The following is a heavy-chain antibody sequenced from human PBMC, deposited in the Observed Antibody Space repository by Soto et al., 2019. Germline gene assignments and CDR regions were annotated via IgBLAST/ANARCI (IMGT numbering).Heavy chain of an antibody. CDR2: LSGGGSNT. CDR1: GFSFSTYG. Sequence: PGGSLRLSCAASGFSFSTYGMAWVRQTPGKGLAWVSGLSGGGSNTFYADSVQGRFTISVDNSKNTVYLQMNSLRVEDTAVYYCARWDGYGDVWGQGTLVTPSS. V-gene: IGHV3-23*01. CDR3: ARWDGYGDV. J-gene: IGHJ4*02. D-gene: IGHD4-17*01.